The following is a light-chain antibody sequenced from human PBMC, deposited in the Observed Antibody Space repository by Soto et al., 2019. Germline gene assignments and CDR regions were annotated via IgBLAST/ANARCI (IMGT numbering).Light chain of an antibody. CDR3: QQSYSIPIT. CDR2: AAS. J-gene: IGKJ5*01. Sequence: DIQMTQSPSSLSASVVDRVTITCRASQSISFYLNWYQQKPGKAHKVLIYAASNLQSGVPSRFSGSGSGTEFTPTISSLQPEDFATYYCQQSYSIPITFGQGTRLEIK. CDR1: QSISFY. V-gene: IGKV1-39*01.